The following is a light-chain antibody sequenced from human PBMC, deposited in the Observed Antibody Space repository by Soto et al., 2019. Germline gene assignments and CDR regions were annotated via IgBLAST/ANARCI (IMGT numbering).Light chain of an antibody. CDR1: QSVSRSL. CDR2: GAT. J-gene: IGKJ3*01. CDR3: QLYGDSLFT. V-gene: IGKV3-20*01. Sequence: EIVLTQTPGTLSVSPGERASLSCRASQSVSRSLLAWYQQKPGQAPRVLIYGATSRATGIPDRFSGSVSGTDFTLTISRLEPEDFAVYYCQLYGDSLFTFGPGTKVDIK.